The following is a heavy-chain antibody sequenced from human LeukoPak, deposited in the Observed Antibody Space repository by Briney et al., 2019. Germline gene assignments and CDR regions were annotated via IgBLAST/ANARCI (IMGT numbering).Heavy chain of an antibody. J-gene: IGHJ4*02. D-gene: IGHD1-1*01. Sequence: GGSLRLTCAASGFTFSSYAMSWVRQAPGKGLEWVSAISGSGGSTYYADSVKGRFTISRDNSKNMLYLQMNSLRAEDTAVYYCATGSGTSNAPLDYWGQGTLVTVSS. CDR2: ISGSGGST. CDR1: GFTFSSYA. V-gene: IGHV3-23*01. CDR3: ATGSGTSNAPLDY.